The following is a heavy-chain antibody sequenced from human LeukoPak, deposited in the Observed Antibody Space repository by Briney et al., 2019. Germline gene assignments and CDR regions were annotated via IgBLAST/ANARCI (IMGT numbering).Heavy chain of an antibody. Sequence: ASVEVSCKASGYTFTSYGISWVRQAPGQGLEWMGWISAYNGNTNYAQKLQGRVTMTTDTSTSTAYMELRSLRSDDTAVYYCARAYIDMTTVTTPIDYWGQGTLVTVSS. CDR3: ARAYIDMTTVTTPIDY. J-gene: IGHJ4*02. V-gene: IGHV1-18*01. D-gene: IGHD4-17*01. CDR1: GYTFTSYG. CDR2: ISAYNGNT.